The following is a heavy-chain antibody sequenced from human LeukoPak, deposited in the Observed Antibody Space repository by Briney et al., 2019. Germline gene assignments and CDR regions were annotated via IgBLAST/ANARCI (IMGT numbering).Heavy chain of an antibody. D-gene: IGHD2-15*01. CDR3: ARTLHGPKWYYFDY. V-gene: IGHV4-61*02. CDR1: GGSISSGSYY. Sequence: PSETLSLTCTVSGGSISSGSYYWSWIRQPAGKGLEWIGRIYTSGSTNYNPSLKSRVTISVDTSKNQFSLKLSSVTAADTAVYYCARTLHGPKWYYFDYWGQGTLVTVSS. J-gene: IGHJ4*02. CDR2: IYTSGST.